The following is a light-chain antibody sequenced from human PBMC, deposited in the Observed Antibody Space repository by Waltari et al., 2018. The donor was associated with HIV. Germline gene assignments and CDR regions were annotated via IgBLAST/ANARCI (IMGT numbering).Light chain of an antibody. J-gene: IGLJ2*01. V-gene: IGLV1-40*01. CDR2: ANT. CDR3: QSYDSGRGGV. Sequence: QSVLTQPPSVSGAPGQRVTISCTGGSSNIGADYDVHWYQQLPGTAPKLLIYANTNRPSGGPYRFSGSNAGNSASLTITGLQAEDGAEYYCQSYDSGRGGVFGGGTKLTVL. CDR1: SSNIGADYD.